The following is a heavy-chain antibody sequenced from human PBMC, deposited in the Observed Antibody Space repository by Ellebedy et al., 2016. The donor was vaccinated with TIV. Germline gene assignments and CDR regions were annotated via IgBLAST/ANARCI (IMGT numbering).Heavy chain of an antibody. Sequence: AASVKVSCKASGYTFTGYYMHWVRQAPGQGLEWMGWINPNSGGTRYAQKFQGRVTMTRDTSISTVYMELSRLTSDDTAVYYCARAKSIAAAVLNYWGQGTLVTVSS. CDR1: GYTFTGYY. V-gene: IGHV1-2*02. D-gene: IGHD6-13*01. J-gene: IGHJ4*02. CDR3: ARAKSIAAAVLNY. CDR2: INPNSGGT.